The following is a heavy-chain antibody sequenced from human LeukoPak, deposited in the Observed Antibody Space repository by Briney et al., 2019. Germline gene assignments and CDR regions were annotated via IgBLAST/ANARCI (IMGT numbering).Heavy chain of an antibody. Sequence: GGSLRLSCAASGFTFSSYSMNWVRQAPGKGLEWVSSISSSSSYIYYADSVRGRFTISRDNAKNSLYLQVNSLRAEDTAVYYCARGSTGVVIPAAMNYWGQGTLVTVSS. V-gene: IGHV3-21*01. CDR3: ARGSTGVVIPAAMNY. CDR2: ISSSSSYI. J-gene: IGHJ4*02. CDR1: GFTFSSYS. D-gene: IGHD2-2*01.